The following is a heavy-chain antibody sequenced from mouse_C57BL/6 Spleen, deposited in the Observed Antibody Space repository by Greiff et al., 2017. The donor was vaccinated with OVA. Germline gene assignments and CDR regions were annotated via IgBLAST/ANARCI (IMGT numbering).Heavy chain of an antibody. J-gene: IGHJ4*01. Sequence: EVHLVESGGGLVQPKGSLKLSCAASGFTFNTYAMHWVRQAPGKGLEWVARIRSNSSNYATYYADSVKDRFTISRDDSQSMLYLQMNNLKTEDTAMYYCVGLGPFYAMDYWGQGTSVTVSS. V-gene: IGHV10-3*01. CDR3: VGLGPFYAMDY. CDR2: IRSNSSNYAT. CDR1: GFTFNTYA. D-gene: IGHD3-3*01.